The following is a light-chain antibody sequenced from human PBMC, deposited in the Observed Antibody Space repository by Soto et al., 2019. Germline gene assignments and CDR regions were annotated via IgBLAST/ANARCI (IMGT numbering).Light chain of an antibody. CDR3: QQYNSYWT. CDR1: KTISSW. J-gene: IGKJ1*01. V-gene: IGKV1-5*03. CDR2: KAS. Sequence: DIQMTQSPSTLSASVGERITITCRSSKTISSWLAWYQQKPGKAPKLLIYKASSLESGVPSRFSGSGSGTEFTLTIISLQPDDFATYYCQQYNSYWTFGQGTKVEIK.